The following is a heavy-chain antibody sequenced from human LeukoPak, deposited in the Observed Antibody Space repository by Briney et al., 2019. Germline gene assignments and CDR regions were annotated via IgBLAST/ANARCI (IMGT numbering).Heavy chain of an antibody. Sequence: ASVKVSCKASGYTFTSYAMNWVRQAPGQGLEWMGWISGYNGNTKYVQKFQGRVTMTTDTSTSTAYTELRSLRSDDTAVYYCARDGRHRYYYDRSGNYGSWFDPWGQGTLVTVSS. V-gene: IGHV1-18*01. CDR1: GYTFTSYA. CDR3: ARDGRHRYYYDRSGNYGSWFDP. D-gene: IGHD3-22*01. J-gene: IGHJ5*02. CDR2: ISGYNGNT.